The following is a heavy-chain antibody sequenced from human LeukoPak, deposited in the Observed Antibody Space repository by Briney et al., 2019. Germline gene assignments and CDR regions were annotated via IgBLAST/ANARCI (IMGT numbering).Heavy chain of an antibody. CDR3: ARGGSGWFRWFDP. V-gene: IGHV3-30*04. D-gene: IGHD6-19*01. CDR2: ISYDGSNK. CDR1: GFTFSSYA. Sequence: GRSLRLSCAASGFTFSSYAMHWVRQAPGKGLEGVAVISYDGSNKYYADSVKGRFTISRDNSKNTLYLQMNSLRAEDTAVYYCARGGSGWFRWFDPWGQGTLVTVSS. J-gene: IGHJ5*02.